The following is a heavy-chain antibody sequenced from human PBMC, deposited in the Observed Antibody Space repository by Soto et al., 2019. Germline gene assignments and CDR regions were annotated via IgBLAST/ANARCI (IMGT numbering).Heavy chain of an antibody. Sequence: SESLSLTXTVSGGTISSGGYYWSWIRQHPGKGLEWIGYIYYSGSTYYNPSLKSRVTISVDTSKNQFSLKLSSVTAADTAVYYCAREPKNNYYYDSSGSLVYYYGMDVWGQGTTVTVSS. D-gene: IGHD3-22*01. CDR1: GGTISSGGYY. CDR2: IYYSGST. V-gene: IGHV4-31*02. CDR3: AREPKNNYYYDSSGSLVYYYGMDV. J-gene: IGHJ6*02.